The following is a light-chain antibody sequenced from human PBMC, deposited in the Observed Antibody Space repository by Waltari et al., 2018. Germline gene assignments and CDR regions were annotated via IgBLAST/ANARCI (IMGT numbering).Light chain of an antibody. CDR1: SSDIGNYDY. Sequence: QSALTQPPSASGSPGQSVTISCTGSSSDIGNYDYVAWYQQRPDKAPELMIYEVTKRPSGVPDRFYGSKAGNTASLTVSGLQAADEADYYCSSYAGSSVWVFGGGTKLTVV. CDR2: EVT. V-gene: IGLV2-8*01. CDR3: SSYAGSSVWV. J-gene: IGLJ3*02.